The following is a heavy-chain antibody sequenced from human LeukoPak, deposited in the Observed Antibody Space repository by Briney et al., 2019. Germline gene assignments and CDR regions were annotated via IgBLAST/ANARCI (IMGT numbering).Heavy chain of an antibody. CDR2: IRQDGGEK. J-gene: IGHJ4*02. V-gene: IGHV3-7*01. D-gene: IGHD6-13*01. CDR3: ARDGAAAGLYFDL. Sequence: GGSLRLSCAVSGFTFSDYWMNWVRQAPGKGLEWVASIRQDGGEKSYAASVKGRLTISRDNMRPSLYLQMSSLRAESTGVYYCARDGAAAGLYFDLWGQGTLVTVSS. CDR1: GFTFSDYW.